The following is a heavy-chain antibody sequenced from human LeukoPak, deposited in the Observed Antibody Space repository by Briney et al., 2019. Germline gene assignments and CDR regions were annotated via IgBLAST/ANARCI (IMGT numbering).Heavy chain of an antibody. D-gene: IGHD4-17*01. J-gene: IGHJ6*03. Sequence: SETLSLTCAVYGGSFSGYYWRWLRQPPGKGLEWIGEINHSGSTNYIPSRKSRVTISVDTSKNQFSVKLSSVTAADKAVYYCARTRGSYGDSENYYYYYMDVWGKGTTVTVSS. CDR2: INHSGST. CDR3: ARTRGSYGDSENYYYYYMDV. V-gene: IGHV4-34*01. CDR1: GGSFSGYY.